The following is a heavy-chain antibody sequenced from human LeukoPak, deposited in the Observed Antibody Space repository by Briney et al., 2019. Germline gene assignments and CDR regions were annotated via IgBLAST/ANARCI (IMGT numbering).Heavy chain of an antibody. CDR1: GGSISSSSYY. V-gene: IGHV4-39*07. Sequence: SETLSLTCTVSGGSISSSSYYWGWIRQPPGKGLEWIGSIYYSGSTHYNPSLESRVTISVDTSKNQFSLKLSSVTAADTAVYYCAKGGGYDRGAWFDPWGQGTLVTVSS. CDR2: IYYSGST. D-gene: IGHD5-12*01. J-gene: IGHJ5*02. CDR3: AKGGGYDRGAWFDP.